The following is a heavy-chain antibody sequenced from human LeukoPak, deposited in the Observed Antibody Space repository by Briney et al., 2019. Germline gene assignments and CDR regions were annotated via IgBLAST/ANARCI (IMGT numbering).Heavy chain of an antibody. Sequence: ASVKVSCKASGGAFSSYAISWVRQAPGQGLEWMGGIIPIFGTANYAQKFQGRVTITADESTSTAYMELSSLRSEDTAVYYCARRATHDAFDIWGQGAMVTVSS. J-gene: IGHJ3*02. V-gene: IGHV1-69*13. CDR2: IIPIFGTA. D-gene: IGHD1-26*01. CDR1: GGAFSSYA. CDR3: ARRATHDAFDI.